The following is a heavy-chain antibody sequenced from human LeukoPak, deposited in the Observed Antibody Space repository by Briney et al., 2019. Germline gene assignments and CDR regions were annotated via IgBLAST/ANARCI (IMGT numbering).Heavy chain of an antibody. Sequence: GGSLRLSCVASGFTFSSYWMPWVRQAPGKGLVWVSRIHSDGTGTSYADSVKGRFTISRDNAKNSLYLQMNSLRAEDTAVYYCARVVMSVAGYDYWGQGTLVTVSS. D-gene: IGHD1-26*01. J-gene: IGHJ4*02. CDR2: IHSDGTGT. CDR3: ARVVMSVAGYDY. CDR1: GFTFSSYW. V-gene: IGHV3-74*01.